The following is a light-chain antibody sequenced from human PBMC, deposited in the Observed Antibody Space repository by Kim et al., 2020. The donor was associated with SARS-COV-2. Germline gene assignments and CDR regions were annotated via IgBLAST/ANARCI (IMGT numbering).Light chain of an antibody. J-gene: IGLJ1*01. V-gene: IGLV3-27*01. Sequence: VSPGQTARITCSGVVLARKYARWFQQKPGQAPVLVIYRDSERPSGIPERFSGSSSGTTVTLTISGAQVEDEADYYCYSTADNNRGVFGTGTKVTVL. CDR1: VLARKY. CDR3: YSTADNNRGV. CDR2: RDS.